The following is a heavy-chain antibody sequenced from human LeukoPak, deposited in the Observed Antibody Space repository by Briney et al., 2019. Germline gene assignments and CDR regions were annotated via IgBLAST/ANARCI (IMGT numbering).Heavy chain of an antibody. D-gene: IGHD6-6*01. Sequence: PGESLKISCKGSGYSFTSYWIGWVRQMPGKGLEWMGIIYPGDSDTKYSPSFQGLVTISADKSITTAYLQWSSLKASDTAMYYCARLYSSTSSPYYFYYYYIDVWGKGTTVTVSS. V-gene: IGHV5-51*01. CDR1: GYSFTSYW. CDR3: ARLYSSTSSPYYFYYYYIDV. CDR2: IYPGDSDT. J-gene: IGHJ6*03.